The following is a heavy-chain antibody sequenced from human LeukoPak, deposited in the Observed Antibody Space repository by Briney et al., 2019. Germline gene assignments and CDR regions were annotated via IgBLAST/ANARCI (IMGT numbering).Heavy chain of an antibody. CDR2: IYSGGST. V-gene: IGHV3-66*01. J-gene: IGHJ4*02. CDR3: ARAPTGGYSYGAFDY. Sequence: GGSLRLSCAASGFTVSSNYMSWVRQAPGKGLEWVSVIYSGGSTYYADSVKGRFTISRDNSKNTLYLQMNSLRAEDTAVYYCARAPTGGYSYGAFDYWGQGTLVTVSS. CDR1: GFTVSSNY. D-gene: IGHD5-18*01.